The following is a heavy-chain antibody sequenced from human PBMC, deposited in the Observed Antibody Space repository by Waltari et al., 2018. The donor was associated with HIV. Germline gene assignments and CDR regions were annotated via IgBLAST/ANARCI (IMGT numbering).Heavy chain of an antibody. CDR3: ARLGYCSGGRCGYYYYYAMDV. J-gene: IGHJ6*02. Sequence: EVQLVESGGDLVQPGGSLTLSCEASEFTVNTNYMSWVRQASGQGLEWVSVIDSGGSTDYAESVKGRFTISRDNSKNTLYLHMSSLRAEDTAVYFCARLGYCSGGRCGYYYYYAMDVWGQGTTVTVTS. CDR1: EFTVNTNY. V-gene: IGHV3-66*02. D-gene: IGHD2-15*01. CDR2: IDSGGST.